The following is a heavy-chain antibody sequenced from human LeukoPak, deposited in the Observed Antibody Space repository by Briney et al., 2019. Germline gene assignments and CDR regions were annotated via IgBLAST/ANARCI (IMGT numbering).Heavy chain of an antibody. CDR1: GFSFSNYV. J-gene: IGHJ4*01. Sequence: GGSLRLSCAASGFSFSNYVMAWVRQAPGKGLEWVSVISGSGVTTYHADSVNGRFTVSRYNSESTLYLQMNSLRAEDTAVYYCAQGDSGIRRTYYFNDWCHVTLV. D-gene: IGHD3-3*02. CDR2: ISGSGVTT. V-gene: IGHV3-23*01. CDR3: AQGDSGIRRTYYFND.